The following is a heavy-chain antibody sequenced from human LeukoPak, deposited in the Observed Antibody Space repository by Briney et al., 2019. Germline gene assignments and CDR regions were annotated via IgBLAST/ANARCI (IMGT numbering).Heavy chain of an antibody. Sequence: PSETLSLTCAVSGASISGNNWWSWFRQPPGKGLEWIGEIYHGGSSNYNPSLKSRVTISLDKSKNQFSLKLSSVTAADTAVYYCARAYCSSTSCYTWDAFDIWGQGTMVTVSS. CDR1: GASISGNNW. J-gene: IGHJ3*02. CDR3: ARAYCSSTSCYTWDAFDI. CDR2: IYHGGSS. V-gene: IGHV4-4*02. D-gene: IGHD2-2*02.